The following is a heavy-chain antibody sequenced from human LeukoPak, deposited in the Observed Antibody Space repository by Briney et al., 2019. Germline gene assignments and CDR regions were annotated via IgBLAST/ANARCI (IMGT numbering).Heavy chain of an antibody. Sequence: GGSLRLSCAASGFTFDDYGMSWVRQAPGKGLEWVSGINWNGGSTGYADSVKGRFTIPRDNAKNSLYLQMNSLRAEDTALYHCARVGGSYDSSGYYGASDYWGQGTLVTVSS. D-gene: IGHD3-22*01. CDR3: ARVGGSYDSSGYYGASDY. CDR1: GFTFDDYG. J-gene: IGHJ4*02. CDR2: INWNGGST. V-gene: IGHV3-20*01.